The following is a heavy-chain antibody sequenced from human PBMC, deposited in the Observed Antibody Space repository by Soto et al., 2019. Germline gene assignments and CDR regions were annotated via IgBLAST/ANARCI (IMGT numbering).Heavy chain of an antibody. Sequence: SETLSLTCTVSGGSISSGDYYWSWIRQPPGKGLEWIGYIYDSGSTYYNASLKSRLTISLDTSKSQFSLQLTSVSAADTAVYYCARGGNYYGLRVWGQGTTVTVSS. CDR3: ARGGNYYGLRV. V-gene: IGHV4-30-4*01. J-gene: IGHJ6*02. CDR1: GGSISSGDYY. CDR2: IYDSGST.